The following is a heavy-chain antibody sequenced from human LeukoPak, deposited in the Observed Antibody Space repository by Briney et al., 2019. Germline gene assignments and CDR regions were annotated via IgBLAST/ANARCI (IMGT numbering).Heavy chain of an antibody. V-gene: IGHV3-33*01. J-gene: IGHJ4*02. D-gene: IGHD6-19*01. Sequence: GGSLRLSCAAAGFTFSNYAMHWVRQAPGKGLEWVAVFWSDGSSKFYADSVKGRFTISRDNSKNSLYLQMNSLRAEDTAVYYWARSRARSDSSGWYYPADYWGQGTLVTVSS. CDR1: GFTFSNYA. CDR2: FWSDGSSK. CDR3: ARSRARSDSSGWYYPADY.